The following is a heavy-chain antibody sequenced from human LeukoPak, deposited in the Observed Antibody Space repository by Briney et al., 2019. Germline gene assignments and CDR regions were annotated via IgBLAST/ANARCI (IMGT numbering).Heavy chain of an antibody. J-gene: IGHJ4*02. CDR2: IIPNSGGT. Sequence: ASVKVSCKASGYTFIDYYIHWVRQAPGQGLEWMGWIIPNSGGTNYAQKFQGRVIMTRDTSISTAYIELSRLRSDDTAVYYCARDLDGSSGCDYWGQGTLVTVSS. V-gene: IGHV1-2*02. CDR3: ARDLDGSSGCDY. CDR1: GYTFIDYY. D-gene: IGHD6-13*01.